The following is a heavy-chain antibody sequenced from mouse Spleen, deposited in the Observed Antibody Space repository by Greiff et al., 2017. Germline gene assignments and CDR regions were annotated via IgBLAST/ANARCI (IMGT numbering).Heavy chain of an antibody. Sequence: QVQLQQPGAELVRPGTSVKVSCKASGYAFTNYLIEWVKQRPGQGLEWIGVINPGSGGTNYNEKFKGKATLTADKSSSTAYMQLSSLTSEDSAVYFCAREVYYGSSYGYFDVWGAGTTVTVSS. J-gene: IGHJ1*01. D-gene: IGHD1-1*01. CDR1: GYAFTNYL. V-gene: IGHV1-54*01. CDR3: AREVYYGSSYGYFDV. CDR2: INPGSGGT.